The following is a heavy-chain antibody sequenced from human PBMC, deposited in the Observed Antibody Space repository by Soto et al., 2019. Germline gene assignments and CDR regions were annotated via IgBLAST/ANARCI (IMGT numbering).Heavy chain of an antibody. J-gene: IGHJ3*02. Sequence: ASVKVSCKASGYTFTSYYMHWVRQAPGQGLEWMGIINPSGGSTSYAQKFQGRVTMTRDTSTSTVYMELSSLRSEDTAVYYCARLRSLTGDAHDAFDIWGQGTMVTVSS. CDR3: ARLRSLTGDAHDAFDI. V-gene: IGHV1-46*01. CDR2: INPSGGST. CDR1: GYTFTSYY. D-gene: IGHD7-27*01.